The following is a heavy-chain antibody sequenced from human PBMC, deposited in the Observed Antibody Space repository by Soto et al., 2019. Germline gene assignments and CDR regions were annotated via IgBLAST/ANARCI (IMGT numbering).Heavy chain of an antibody. D-gene: IGHD5-12*01. CDR1: GASISAFY. V-gene: IGHV4-59*01. CDR3: ARRRDGYTGVWFDP. Sequence: SSETLSLTFTVSGASISAFYWSWIRQPPGKGLEWIGHIYYTGSTGYNPSLKSRVTISVDTSKNQFSLNLTSVTPADTAVYYCARRRDGYTGVWFDPWGQGTLVTVSS. J-gene: IGHJ5*02. CDR2: IYYTGST.